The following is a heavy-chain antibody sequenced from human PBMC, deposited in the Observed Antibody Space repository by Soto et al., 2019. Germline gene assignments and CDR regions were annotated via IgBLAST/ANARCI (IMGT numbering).Heavy chain of an antibody. CDR2: IYYSGST. J-gene: IGHJ4*02. CDR3: ARENYDSSGYYYFYDY. D-gene: IGHD3-22*01. V-gene: IGHV4-61*01. Sequence: SETLSLTCTVSGGSVSSGSYYWSWIRQPPGKGLEWIGYIYYSGSTNYNPSLKSRVTISVDTSKNQFSLKLSSVTAADTAVYYCARENYDSSGYYYFYDYWGQGTLVTVSS. CDR1: GGSVSSGSYY.